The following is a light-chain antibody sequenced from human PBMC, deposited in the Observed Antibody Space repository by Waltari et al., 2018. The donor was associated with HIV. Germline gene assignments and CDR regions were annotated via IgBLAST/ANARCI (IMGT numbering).Light chain of an antibody. CDR2: AAS. CDR3: QQYITWPRT. Sequence: EIVMTQSPGTLSVSLGERATLSCRASQSITDHLAWYQQRPGQPPRLLIYAASSMASGIPARFSGSGSGTEFTLTISTLQSEDFAVYYCQQYITWPRTFGQGTKVDIK. CDR1: QSITDH. J-gene: IGKJ1*01. V-gene: IGKV3D-15*01.